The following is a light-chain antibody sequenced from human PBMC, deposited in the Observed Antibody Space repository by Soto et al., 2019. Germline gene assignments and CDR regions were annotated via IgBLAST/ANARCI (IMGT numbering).Light chain of an antibody. J-gene: IGLJ2*01. CDR2: EVS. CDR1: SSDVGGYNY. Sequence: ALTPPASVSGSPGQSITLSCSGTSSDVGGYNYVSWYQQHPGKAPKLMVYEVSNRPSGVSNRFSGSKSGNTASLTISGLQAGDEADYYCSSYTTTSTLGVFGGGTKVTVL. V-gene: IGLV2-14*01. CDR3: SSYTTTSTLGV.